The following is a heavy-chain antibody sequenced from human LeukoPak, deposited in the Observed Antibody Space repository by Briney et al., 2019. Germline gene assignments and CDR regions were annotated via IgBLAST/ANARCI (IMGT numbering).Heavy chain of an antibody. CDR3: ARAESPHSYGSGSYLDP. Sequence: SVKVSCKASGGTFSSYAISWVRQAPGQGLEWMGGIIPIFGTANYAQKFQGRVTITADESTSTAYMELSSLRSEDTAVYYCARAESPHSYGSGSYLDPWGQGTLVTVSS. CDR2: IIPIFGTA. J-gene: IGHJ5*02. V-gene: IGHV1-69*13. D-gene: IGHD3-10*01. CDR1: GGTFSSYA.